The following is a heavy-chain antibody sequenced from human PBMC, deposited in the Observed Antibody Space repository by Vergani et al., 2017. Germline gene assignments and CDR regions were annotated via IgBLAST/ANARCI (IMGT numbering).Heavy chain of an antibody. CDR1: GFTFSGSA. Sequence: EVQLVESGGGLVKPGGSLKLSCAASGFTFSGSAMHWVRQASGKGMEWVGRIRSKANSYATAYAASVKGRFTISRDGSKNTAYLQMNSLKTEDTAVYYCTRLRLGASDYWGQGTLVTVSS. CDR2: IRSKANSYAT. D-gene: IGHD3-16*01. V-gene: IGHV3-73*02. J-gene: IGHJ4*02. CDR3: TRLRLGASDY.